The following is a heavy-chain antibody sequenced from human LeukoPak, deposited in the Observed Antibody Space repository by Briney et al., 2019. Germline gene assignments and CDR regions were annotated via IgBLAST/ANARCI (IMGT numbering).Heavy chain of an antibody. Sequence: GGSLRLSCAASGFTFSSYWMSWVRQAPGRALEWVANINQDGNEKHYVDSLKGRFTISRDNAKNSVYLQMNSLRAEDSAVYYCARDKEMGPTLFDSWGQGTLVTVPS. V-gene: IGHV3-7*01. CDR3: ARDKEMGPTLFDS. D-gene: IGHD1-26*01. CDR1: GFTFSSYW. CDR2: INQDGNEK. J-gene: IGHJ4*02.